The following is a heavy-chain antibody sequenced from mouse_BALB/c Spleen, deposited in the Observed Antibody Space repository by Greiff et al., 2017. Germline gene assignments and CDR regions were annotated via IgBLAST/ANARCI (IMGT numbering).Heavy chain of an antibody. CDR3: ARGYGLY. CDR2: IYPGNVNT. V-gene: IGHV1S56*01. D-gene: IGHD1-2*01. Sequence: QVQLQQSGPELVKPGASLRISCKASGYTFTSYYIHWVKQRPGQGLEWIGWIYPGNVNTKYNEKFKGKATLTADKSSSTAYMQLSSLTSEDSAVYFCARGYGLYWGQGTTLTVSS. CDR1: GYTFTSYY. J-gene: IGHJ2*01.